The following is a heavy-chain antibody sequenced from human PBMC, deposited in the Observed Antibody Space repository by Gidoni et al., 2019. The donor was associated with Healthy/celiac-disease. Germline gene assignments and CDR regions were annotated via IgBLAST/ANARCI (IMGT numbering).Heavy chain of an antibody. J-gene: IGHJ4*02. CDR2: ISSSSSYI. CDR1: GFTFSSYS. CDR3: ARATPPDC. V-gene: IGHV3-21*01. Sequence: EVQLVESGGGLVKPGGSLSLSCAASGFTFSSYSMNWVRQAPGKGLEWVSSISSSSSYIYYADSVKGRFTISRDNAKNTLYLQMNSLRAGDTAVYYCARATPPDCWGQGTLVTVSS.